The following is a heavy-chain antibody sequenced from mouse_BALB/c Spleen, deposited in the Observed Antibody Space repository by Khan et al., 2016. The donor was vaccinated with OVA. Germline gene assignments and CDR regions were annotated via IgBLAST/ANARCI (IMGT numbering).Heavy chain of an antibody. CDR1: GYSITSDYA. CDR2: ISYSGST. D-gene: IGHD2-3*01. CDR3: ERDGSRYNYAMDY. J-gene: IGHJ4*01. Sequence: EVKLLESGPGLVKPSQSLSLTCTVTGYSITSDYAWNWIRQFPGNKLDWMGYISYSGSTNYNPSLKSRISITRDTSKHQFFLQLNSVTTEDTATYCCERDGSRYNYAMDYWGQGTSVTVSS. V-gene: IGHV3-2*02.